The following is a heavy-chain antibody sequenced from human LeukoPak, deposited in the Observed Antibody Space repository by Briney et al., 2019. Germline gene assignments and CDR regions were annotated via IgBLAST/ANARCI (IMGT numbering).Heavy chain of an antibody. Sequence: PGGSLRLSCAASGFTFSSYWMSWVRQAPGKGLEWVSYISSSGRTIYYADSVKGRFTISRDNAKNSLYLQMNSLRAEDTAVYYCAELGITMIGGVWGKGTTVTISS. D-gene: IGHD3-10*02. CDR1: GFTFSSYW. V-gene: IGHV3-48*04. J-gene: IGHJ6*04. CDR2: ISSSGRTI. CDR3: AELGITMIGGV.